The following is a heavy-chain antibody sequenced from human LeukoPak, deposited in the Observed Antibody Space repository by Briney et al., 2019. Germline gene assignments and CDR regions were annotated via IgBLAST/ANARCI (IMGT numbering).Heavy chain of an antibody. V-gene: IGHV3-23*03. D-gene: IGHD4-17*01. Sequence: GGSLRLSCAASGFTFSSYAMSWVRQAPGKGLEWVSLIYSGVNTYYGDSVKGRFTISRDNSKNTLYLQMNSLRAEDTAVYYCAKDLSKSYGDYGTSSPFDIWGQGTLVTVSS. J-gene: IGHJ3*02. CDR1: GFTFSSYA. CDR2: IYSGVNT. CDR3: AKDLSKSYGDYGTSSPFDI.